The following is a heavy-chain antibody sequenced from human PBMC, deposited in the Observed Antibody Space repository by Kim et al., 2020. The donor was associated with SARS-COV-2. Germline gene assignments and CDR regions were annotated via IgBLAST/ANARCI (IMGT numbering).Heavy chain of an antibody. J-gene: IGHJ3*02. V-gene: IGHV1-3*01. CDR3: ARGDIVVVVAATWGAFDI. Sequence: QGRVTITRDQSASTAYLELSSLRSEDTAVYYCARGDIVVVVAATWGAFDIWGQGTMVTVSS. D-gene: IGHD2-15*01.